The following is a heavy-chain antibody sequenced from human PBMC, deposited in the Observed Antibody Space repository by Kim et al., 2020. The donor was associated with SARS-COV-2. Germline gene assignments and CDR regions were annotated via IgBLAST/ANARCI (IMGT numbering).Heavy chain of an antibody. Sequence: GGSLRLSCAASGFTFSSYAMHWVRQAPGKGLEWVALISYDGSNKYYADSVKGRFTISRDNSKNTLYLQMNSLRAEDTAVYYGARDGGSYLDYWRQGTLVTVSS. V-gene: IGHV3-30-3*01. J-gene: IGHJ4*02. CDR2: ISYDGSNK. CDR3: ARDGGSYLDY. D-gene: IGHD1-26*01. CDR1: GFTFSSYA.